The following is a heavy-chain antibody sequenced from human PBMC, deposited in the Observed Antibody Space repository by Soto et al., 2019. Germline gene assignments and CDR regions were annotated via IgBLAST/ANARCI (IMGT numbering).Heavy chain of an antibody. CDR2: FDPVDGET. V-gene: IGHV1-24*01. Sequence: SVKVSCKVFGYSLTELSMHWVRQAPGKGLEWMGGFDPVDGETIYAQKFQGRVTMTEDTSTDTDYMELSSLRSEDAAVYYCATLGYYDSSGYSAFFDYWGQGTLVTVSS. CDR1: GYSLTELS. CDR3: ATLGYYDSSGYSAFFDY. D-gene: IGHD3-22*01. J-gene: IGHJ4*02.